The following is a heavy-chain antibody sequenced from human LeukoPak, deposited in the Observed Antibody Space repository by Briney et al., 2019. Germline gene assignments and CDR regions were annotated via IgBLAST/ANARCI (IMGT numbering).Heavy chain of an antibody. V-gene: IGHV4-4*09. CDR1: GGSIITNY. CDR3: ARLTDVNCFDP. J-gene: IGHJ5*02. CDR2: IYSSGST. Sequence: SETLSLTCTVSGGSIITNYWSWIRQPPGKGLEWIGYIYSSGSTNYNNSLRSRVSISVDTSKNQFSLTLTSLTVADTAVYYGARLTDVNCFDPWGQGTLVTVSS.